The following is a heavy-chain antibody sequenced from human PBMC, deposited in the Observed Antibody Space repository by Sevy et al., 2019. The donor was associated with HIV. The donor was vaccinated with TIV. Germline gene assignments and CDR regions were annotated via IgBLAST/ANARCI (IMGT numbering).Heavy chain of an antibody. D-gene: IGHD3-22*01. CDR2: FDPEDGET. J-gene: IGHJ4*02. Sequence: ASVKVSCKVSGYTLTQLSMHWVRQAPGKGLEWIGSFDPEDGETLYAQNFQGRVTMTEDTSTDTTYMALSSLRSEDTAIYYCATTKDYYDSSGSPFDYCGQGTLVTVSS. CDR1: GYTLTQLS. V-gene: IGHV1-24*01. CDR3: ATTKDYYDSSGSPFDY.